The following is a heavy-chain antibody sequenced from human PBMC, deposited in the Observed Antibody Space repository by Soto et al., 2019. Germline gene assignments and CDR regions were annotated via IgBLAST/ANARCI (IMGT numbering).Heavy chain of an antibody. Sequence: HPGGSLRLSCETSGFIFSIYWMHWVRQAPGKGLEWVSRIYNDGSVTSYADSVKGRFTISRDNAKSTLYLRMNSLRVEDTAIYYCAILYCSDFTCYHRHSWGQGTLVTVSS. D-gene: IGHD2-15*01. CDR2: IYNDGSVT. V-gene: IGHV3-74*01. CDR1: GFIFSIYW. J-gene: IGHJ4*02. CDR3: AILYCSDFTCYHRHS.